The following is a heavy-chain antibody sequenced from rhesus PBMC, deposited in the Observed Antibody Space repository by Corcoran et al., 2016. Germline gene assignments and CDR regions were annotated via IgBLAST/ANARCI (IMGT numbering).Heavy chain of an antibody. CDR3: ARDPSITMIVVITQKWYFDL. Sequence: QVQLVQSGAEVKKPGSSVKVSCKASGYTLTDYFMHWVRQAPRQGLEWMGWINPYNGNTKYAQKFQARFTMTRDTSTSTAYMELSSLRSEDTAVYYCARDPSITMIVVITQKWYFDLWGPGTPITISS. D-gene: IGHD3-28*01. CDR1: GYTLTDYF. V-gene: IGHV1S2*01. CDR2: INPYNGNT. J-gene: IGHJ2*01.